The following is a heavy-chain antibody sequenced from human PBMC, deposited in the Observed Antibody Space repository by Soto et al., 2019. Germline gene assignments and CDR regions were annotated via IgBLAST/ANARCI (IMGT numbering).Heavy chain of an antibody. Sequence: SVKVSCKASGGTFSSYAISWVRQAPGQGLEWMGGIIPIFGTANYAQKFTGRVTITADEPTSTAYMELSSLRSEDTAVYYCASLRGYSSSTSYQRSSLQSAFDIWGQGTMVTVSS. D-gene: IGHD2-2*01. CDR3: ASLRGYSSSTSYQRSSLQSAFDI. CDR2: IIPIFGTA. J-gene: IGHJ3*02. V-gene: IGHV1-69*13. CDR1: GGTFSSYA.